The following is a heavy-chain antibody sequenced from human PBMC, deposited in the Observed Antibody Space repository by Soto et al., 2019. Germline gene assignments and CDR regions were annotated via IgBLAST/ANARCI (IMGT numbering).Heavy chain of an antibody. CDR3: ARRYGWLYFDY. CDR2: IFYSGST. J-gene: IGHJ4*02. CDR1: VESIYSTNYF. Sequence: SETLYLRCTVSVESIYSTNYFWAWIRQPPGKGLEWIGTIFYSGSTYYNPSLKSRVTISVDTSKNQFSLKLTSVTAADTALYYCARRYGWLYFDYWGQGSLVTVSS. D-gene: IGHD6-19*01. V-gene: IGHV4-39*01.